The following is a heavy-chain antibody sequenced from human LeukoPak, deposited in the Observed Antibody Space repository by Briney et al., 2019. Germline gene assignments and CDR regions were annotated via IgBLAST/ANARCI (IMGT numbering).Heavy chain of an antibody. CDR2: IYYSGST. CDR3: ARVRTGYSSGGNWFDP. V-gene: IGHV4-61*08. Sequence: SETLSLTCAVSGGSISSGGYSWSWIRQPPGTGLEWIGYIYYSGSTNYNPSLKSRVTISVDTSKNQFSLKLSSVTAADTAVYYCARVRTGYSSGGNWFDPWGQGTLVTVSS. CDR1: GGSISSGGYS. J-gene: IGHJ5*02. D-gene: IGHD6-19*01.